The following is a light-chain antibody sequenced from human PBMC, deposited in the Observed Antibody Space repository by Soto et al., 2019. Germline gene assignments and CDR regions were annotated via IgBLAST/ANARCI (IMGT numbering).Light chain of an antibody. J-gene: IGKJ5*01. CDR1: QSVSSSY. V-gene: IGKV3-20*01. CDR3: QQYGSSIT. CDR2: GAS. Sequence: EVVLTQSPGTLSLSPGERATLSCRASQSVSSSYLAWYQQKPGQAPRLLIYGASSRATGIPDRFSGSGSGTDFTLTISSLEPEDFAVFYCQQYGSSITFGQGRLLEIK.